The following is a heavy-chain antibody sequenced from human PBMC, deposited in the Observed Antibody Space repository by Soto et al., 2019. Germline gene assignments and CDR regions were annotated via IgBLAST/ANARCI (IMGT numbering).Heavy chain of an antibody. CDR2: IYYSGST. J-gene: IGHJ3*02. D-gene: IGHD1-26*01. Sequence: QVQLQESGPGLVKPSETLSLTCTVSGASISSYYWSWIRQPPGEGLEWIGFIYYSGSTNYNPSLKSRVTISLDTSRNQLSLKRSSVTAADTAVYYCARHWEGGTNSDVDKYAFDIWGQGTMVTVSS. CDR3: ARHWEGGTNSDVDKYAFDI. CDR1: GASISSYY. V-gene: IGHV4-59*08.